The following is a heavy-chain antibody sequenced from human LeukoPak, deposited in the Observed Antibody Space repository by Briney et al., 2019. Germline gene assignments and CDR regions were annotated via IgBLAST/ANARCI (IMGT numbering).Heavy chain of an antibody. V-gene: IGHV1-69*06. D-gene: IGHD6-13*01. CDR1: GYTFTGYY. Sequence: ASVKVSCKASGYTFTGYYMHWVRQAPGQGLEWMGGIIPIFGTANYAQKFQGRVTITADKSTSTAYMELSSLRSEDTAVYYCARNRAYSSSWFFFDYWGQGTLVTVSS. CDR2: IIPIFGTA. CDR3: ARNRAYSSSWFFFDY. J-gene: IGHJ4*02.